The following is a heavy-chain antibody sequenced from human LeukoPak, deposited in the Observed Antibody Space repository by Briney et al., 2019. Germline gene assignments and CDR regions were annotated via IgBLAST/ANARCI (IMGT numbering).Heavy chain of an antibody. CDR2: INHSGST. CDR3: ARGHRTAVAGTVGVAFFDY. CDR1: GGSFSGYY. Sequence: PSETLSLTCAVYGGSFSGYYWSWIRQPPGKGLEWIGEINHSGSTNCNPSLKSRVTISVDTSKNQFSLKLSSVTAADTAVYYCARGHRTAVAGTVGVAFFDYWGQGTLVTVSS. V-gene: IGHV4-34*01. J-gene: IGHJ4*02. D-gene: IGHD6-19*01.